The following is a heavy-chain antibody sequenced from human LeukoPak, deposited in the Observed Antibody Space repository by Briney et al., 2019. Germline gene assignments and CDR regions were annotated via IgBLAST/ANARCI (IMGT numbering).Heavy chain of an antibody. D-gene: IGHD3-22*01. CDR3: ARDSSITMSYYYYYGMDV. J-gene: IGHJ6*02. CDR2: IWYDGSNK. V-gene: IGHV3-33*01. Sequence: GGSLRLSCAASGFTFSSYGMHWVRQAPGKGLEWVAVIWYDGSNKYYADSVKGRFTISRDNSKNTLYLQMNSLRAEDTAVHYCARDSSITMSYYYYYGMDVWGQGTTVTVSS. CDR1: GFTFSSYG.